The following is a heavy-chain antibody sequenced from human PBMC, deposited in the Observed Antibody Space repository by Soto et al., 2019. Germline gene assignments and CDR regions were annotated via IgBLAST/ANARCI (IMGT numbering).Heavy chain of an antibody. J-gene: IGHJ6*02. CDR1: GGTFSSYT. CDR2: IIPILGIA. Sequence: SVKVSCKASGGTFSSYTISWVRQAPGQGLEWMGRIIPILGIANYAQKFQGRVTITADKSTSTAYMELSSLRSEDTAVYYCARHGYGDYSKAYYYYGMDVWGQGTPVTVSS. D-gene: IGHD4-17*01. V-gene: IGHV1-69*02. CDR3: ARHGYGDYSKAYYYYGMDV.